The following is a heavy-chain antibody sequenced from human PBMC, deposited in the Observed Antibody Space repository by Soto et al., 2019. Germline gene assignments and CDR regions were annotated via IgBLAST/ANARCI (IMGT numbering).Heavy chain of an antibody. Sequence: ASVKVSCKASGYTFTSYAMHWVRQAPGQRLEWMGWINAGNGNTKYSQKFQGRVTITRDTSKNQVVIIMTNTDPADTATYYCAHSQRLGGGSYYDKGLDVWGQGTTVTVSS. D-gene: IGHD3-22*01. CDR2: INAGNGNT. CDR1: GYTFTSYA. J-gene: IGHJ6*02. V-gene: IGHV1-3*01. CDR3: AHSQRLGGGSYYDKGLDV.